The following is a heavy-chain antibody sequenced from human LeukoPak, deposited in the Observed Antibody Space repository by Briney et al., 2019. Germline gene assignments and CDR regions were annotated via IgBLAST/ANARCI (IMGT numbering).Heavy chain of an antibody. CDR2: ISGSGGSP. CDR3: AKGGAAILEWLSFDY. J-gene: IGHJ4*02. Sequence: HPGGSLRLSCAASGFTFSSYAMSWVRPAPGKGLEWVSPISGSGGSPYYADSVQGRFTISRDNSKNTLYLQMNSLRAEDTAVYYCAKGGAAILEWLSFDYWGQGTLVTVSS. V-gene: IGHV3-23*01. CDR1: GFTFSSYA. D-gene: IGHD3-3*01.